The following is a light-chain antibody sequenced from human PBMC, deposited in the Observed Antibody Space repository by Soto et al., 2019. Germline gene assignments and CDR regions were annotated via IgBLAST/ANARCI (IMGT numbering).Light chain of an antibody. CDR3: QQYYNSRPMYT. CDR1: QSVSTN. J-gene: IGKJ2*01. CDR2: RAS. Sequence: EMVMTQSPATLSVSPGERATLSCRASQSVSTNLAWYQHKPGQPPRLLFYRASTRATGIPARFSGSASGTEFTLTIGSLQSEDFAVYYCQQYYNSRPMYTFGQGTKLEIK. V-gene: IGKV3-15*01.